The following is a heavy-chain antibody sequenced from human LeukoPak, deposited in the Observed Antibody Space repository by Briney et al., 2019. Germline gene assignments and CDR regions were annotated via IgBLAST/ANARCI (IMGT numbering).Heavy chain of an antibody. CDR1: GYTFTSYG. D-gene: IGHD5-12*01. CDR2: ISAYNGNT. J-gene: IGHJ4*02. Sequence: ASVKVSCKASGYTFTSYGISWVRQAPGQGLEWMGWISAYNGNTNYAQKLQGRVTMTTDTSTSTAYMELRSLRSDDTAVYYCARDQVNSGYDSNFDYWGQGTLVAVSS. CDR3: ARDQVNSGYDSNFDY. V-gene: IGHV1-18*01.